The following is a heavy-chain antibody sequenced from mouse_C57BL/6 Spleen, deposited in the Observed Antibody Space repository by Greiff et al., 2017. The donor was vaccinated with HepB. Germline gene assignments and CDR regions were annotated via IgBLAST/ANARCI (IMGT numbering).Heavy chain of an antibody. CDR3: ARGNYVLYAMDY. D-gene: IGHD1-1*01. V-gene: IGHV1-82*01. J-gene: IGHJ4*01. CDR1: GYAFSSSW. CDR2: IYPGDGDT. Sequence: VQLQQSGPELVKPGASVKISCKASGYAFSSSWMNWVKQRPGKGLEWIGRIYPGDGDTNYNGKVKGKATLTADKSSSTAYMQLSSLTSEDSAVYFWARGNYVLYAMDYWGQGTSVTVSS.